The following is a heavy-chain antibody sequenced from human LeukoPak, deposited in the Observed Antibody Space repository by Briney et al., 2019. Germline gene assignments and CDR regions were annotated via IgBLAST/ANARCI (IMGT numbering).Heavy chain of an antibody. CDR1: GGTFSSYA. D-gene: IGHD3-9*01. V-gene: IGHV1-69*04. J-gene: IGHJ6*02. CDR2: IIPILGIA. Sequence: GASVKVSCKASGGTFSSYAISWVRQAPGQGLEWMGRIIPILGIANYAQKFQGRVMITADKSTSTAYMELSSLRSEDTAVYYCARDILTGSYGMDVWGQGTTVTVSS. CDR3: ARDILTGSYGMDV.